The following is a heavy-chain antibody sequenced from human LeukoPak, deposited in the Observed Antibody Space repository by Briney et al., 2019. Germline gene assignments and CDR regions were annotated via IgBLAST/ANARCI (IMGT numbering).Heavy chain of an antibody. V-gene: IGHV1-18*01. CDR2: ISAYNGNT. J-gene: IGHJ4*02. CDR1: RYTFTRYG. CDR3: ARATPPQLERLDY. D-gene: IGHD1-1*01. Sequence: ASVKVSCTASRYTFTRYGISWVRQAPGQGLEWMGWISAYNGNTNYAQKLQGRVTMTTDTSTSTAYMELRSLRSDDTAVYYCARATPPQLERLDYWGQGTLVTVSS.